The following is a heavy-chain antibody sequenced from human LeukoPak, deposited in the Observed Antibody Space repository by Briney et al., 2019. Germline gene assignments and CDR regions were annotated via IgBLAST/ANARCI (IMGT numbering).Heavy chain of an antibody. D-gene: IGHD3-22*01. CDR2: IKSKTDGGTT. CDR1: GFTFSNAW. V-gene: IGHV3-15*07. Sequence: GGSLRLSCAASGFTFSNAWMNWVRQAPGKGLEWVGRIKSKTDGGTTDYAAPVKGRFTISRDDSKNTLYLQMNSLRAEDTAVYFCARAEAYDTIDYWGQGTLVTVSS. J-gene: IGHJ4*02. CDR3: ARAEAYDTIDY.